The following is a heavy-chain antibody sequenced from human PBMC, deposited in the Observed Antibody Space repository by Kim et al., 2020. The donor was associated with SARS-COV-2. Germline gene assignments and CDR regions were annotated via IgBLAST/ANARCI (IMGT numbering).Heavy chain of an antibody. CDR3: ARYWGANDAFDI. J-gene: IGHJ3*02. Sequence: YYADSVKGRFTISRDNAKNSLYLQMNSLRAEDTAVYDCARYWGANDAFDIWGQGTMVTVSS. D-gene: IGHD7-27*01. V-gene: IGHV3-21*01.